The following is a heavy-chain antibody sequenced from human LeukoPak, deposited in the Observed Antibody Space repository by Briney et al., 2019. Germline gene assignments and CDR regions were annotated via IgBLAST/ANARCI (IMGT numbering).Heavy chain of an antibody. Sequence: ASVKVSCKASGYTFTSYYMHWVRQAPGEALEWMGIINPSGGSTSYAQKFQGRVTMTRDTSTSTVYMELSSLRSEDTAVYYCARDLKSLYSSSDYWGQGTLVTVSS. CDR1: GYTFTSYY. V-gene: IGHV1-46*01. CDR2: INPSGGST. D-gene: IGHD6-6*01. CDR3: ARDLKSLYSSSDY. J-gene: IGHJ4*02.